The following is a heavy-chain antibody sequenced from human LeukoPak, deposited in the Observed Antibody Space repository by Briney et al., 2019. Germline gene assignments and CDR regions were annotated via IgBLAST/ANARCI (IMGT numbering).Heavy chain of an antibody. J-gene: IGHJ6*03. CDR3: ARDYNTILSSYYYYMDV. V-gene: IGHV1-2*02. CDR1: GYTFTGYY. CDR2: INPNSGGT. Sequence: ASVKVSCKASGYTFTGYYMHWVRQAPGQGLEWMGWINPNSGGTNYAQKFQGRVTMTRDTSISTAYMELSRLRSDDTAVYFCARDYNTILSSYYYYMDVWGKGTTVTVSS. D-gene: IGHD3-3*01.